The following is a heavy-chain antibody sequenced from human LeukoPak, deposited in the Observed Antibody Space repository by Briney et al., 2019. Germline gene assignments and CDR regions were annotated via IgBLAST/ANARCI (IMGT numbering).Heavy chain of an antibody. CDR3: ARISTNTWYNFDY. D-gene: IGHD2-2*01. V-gene: IGHV3-48*03. CDR2: ISSGGGSI. CDR1: GFSFNNHE. J-gene: IGHJ4*02. Sequence: GGSLRLSCVASGFSFNNHEMNWVRQAPGKGLEWVSYISSGGGSIYYADSVKGRFTISRDNAKYSLYLQMNSLRAEDTAVYYCARISTNTWYNFDYWGQGTLVTVSS.